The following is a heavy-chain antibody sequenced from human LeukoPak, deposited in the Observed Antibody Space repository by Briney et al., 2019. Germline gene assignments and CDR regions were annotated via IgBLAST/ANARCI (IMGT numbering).Heavy chain of an antibody. CDR1: GYTFTNYG. CDR2: ISSYNGNT. Sequence: ASVTVSCKVSGYTFTNYGISWVRQAPGQGLEWMGWISSYNGNTNYAQKFQDRVTMTTDTSTGTAYMELRSLRSDDTAVYYCGRDYRATGIILVFDYWGQGTLVTVPS. D-gene: IGHD1-26*01. J-gene: IGHJ4*02. CDR3: GRDYRATGIILVFDY. V-gene: IGHV1-18*01.